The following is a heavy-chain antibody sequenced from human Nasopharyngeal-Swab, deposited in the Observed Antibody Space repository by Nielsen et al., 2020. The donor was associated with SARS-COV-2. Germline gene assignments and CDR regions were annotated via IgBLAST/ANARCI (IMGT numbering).Heavy chain of an antibody. CDR1: GFTFSSYA. J-gene: IGHJ4*02. V-gene: IGHV3-23*03. D-gene: IGHD1/OR15-1a*01. Sequence: GESLKISCAASGFTFSSYAMSGVRQAPGKGLEWVSVIYSGGSSPYYADSVKGRFTISRDNSKNTLYLQMNSLRAEDTAVYYCAKDEQAIWGQGTLVTVSS. CDR3: AKDEQAI. CDR2: IYSGGSSP.